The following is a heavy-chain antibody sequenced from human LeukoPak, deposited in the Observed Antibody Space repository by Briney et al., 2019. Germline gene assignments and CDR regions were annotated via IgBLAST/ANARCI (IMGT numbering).Heavy chain of an antibody. CDR2: INPKSGGT. CDR3: ARDIDGSGTYKAWFDP. CDR1: GYAFTAYY. Sequence: GASVKVSCKASGYAFTAYYIHWVRQAPGQGLEWMGWINPKSGGTNYAQKFRGRVTMTRDTSISTAYMELSRLTSDDTAVYYCARDIDGSGTYKAWFDPWGQGTLVTVS. V-gene: IGHV1-2*02. J-gene: IGHJ5*02. D-gene: IGHD3-10*01.